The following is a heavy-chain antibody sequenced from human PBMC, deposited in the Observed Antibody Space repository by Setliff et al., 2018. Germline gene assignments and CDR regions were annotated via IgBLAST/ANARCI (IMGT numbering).Heavy chain of an antibody. J-gene: IGHJ6*03. CDR2: IKHTGST. V-gene: IGHV4-34*01. CDR3: ARMSGFLYMDV. Sequence: PSETLSLTCAASGGTFSDYYWTWIRQHPEKGLEWIGEIKHTGSTNYNPSLKSRVSISVDASKKQFSLKLTSVTAADTAVYYCARMSGFLYMDVWGKGTTVTVSS. D-gene: IGHD3-3*01. CDR1: GGTFSDYY.